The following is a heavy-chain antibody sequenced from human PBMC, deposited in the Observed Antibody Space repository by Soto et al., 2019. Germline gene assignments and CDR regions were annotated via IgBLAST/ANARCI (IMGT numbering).Heavy chain of an antibody. V-gene: IGHV1-18*01. CDR3: ARGRYGDY. J-gene: IGHJ4*02. CDR2: ISAHNGNT. Sequence: QAHLVQSGPEVKKPGASVKVSCKGSGYIFTSYGIAWVRQAPGQGLEWMGCISAHNGNTEYAQKFQGRVTVTRDTSTSTAYLELRSLRSDDTALYYCARGRYGDYWGQGARVTVSS. CDR1: GYIFTSYG. D-gene: IGHD4-17*01.